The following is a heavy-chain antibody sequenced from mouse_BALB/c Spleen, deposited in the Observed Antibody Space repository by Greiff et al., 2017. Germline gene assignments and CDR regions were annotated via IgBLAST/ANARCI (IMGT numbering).Heavy chain of an antibody. D-gene: IGHD2-1*01. CDR3: ARSGYGTSFDY. V-gene: IGHV2-6-7*01. CDR2: LWGDGST. J-gene: IGHJ2*01. Sequence: VQLVESGPGLVAPSQSLSITCTVSGFSLTGYGVNWVRQPPGKGLEWLGMLWGDGSTDYNSAIKSRLSTSKDNSRSQAFLKMNRLQTDDTARDCCARSGYGTSFDYWGQGTTLTVSS. CDR1: GFSLTGYG.